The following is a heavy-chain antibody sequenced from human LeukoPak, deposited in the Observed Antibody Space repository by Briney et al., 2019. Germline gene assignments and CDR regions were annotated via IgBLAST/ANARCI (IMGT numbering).Heavy chain of an antibody. CDR3: ASGEAAYSSSSGYAFDI. V-gene: IGHV1-3*01. D-gene: IGHD6-6*01. J-gene: IGHJ3*02. Sequence: ASVKVSCKASGYTFTSYAMHWVRQAPGQRLEWMGWINAGNGNTNYAQKLQGRVTMTTDTSTSTAYMELRSLRSDDTAVYYCASGEAAYSSSSGYAFDIWGQGTMVTVSS. CDR2: INAGNGNT. CDR1: GYTFTSYA.